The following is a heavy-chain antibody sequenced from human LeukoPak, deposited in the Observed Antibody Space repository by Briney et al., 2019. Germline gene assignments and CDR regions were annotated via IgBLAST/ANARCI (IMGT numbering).Heavy chain of an antibody. D-gene: IGHD3-9*01. J-gene: IGHJ4*02. Sequence: PGGSLGLSCAASGFAFSSYGMHWVRQAPGKGLEWVAVISYDGSNKYYADSVKGRFTISRDNSKNTLYLQMNSLRAEDTAVYYCAKEGGSYDILTGYFDYWGQGTLVTVSS. CDR3: AKEGGSYDILTGYFDY. CDR2: ISYDGSNK. CDR1: GFAFSSYG. V-gene: IGHV3-30*18.